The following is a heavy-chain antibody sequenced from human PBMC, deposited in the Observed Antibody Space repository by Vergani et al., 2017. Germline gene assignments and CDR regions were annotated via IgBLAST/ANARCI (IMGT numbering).Heavy chain of an antibody. J-gene: IGHJ5*02. V-gene: IGHV5-10-1*03. D-gene: IGHD3-22*01. Sequence: EVQLVQSGAEVKKPGESLRISCKGPGYSFTSYWISWVRQMPGKGLEWMGRIDPSASYTNYSPSFQGHVTISADKSISTAYLQWSSLKASDTAMYYCPGVGWSNYDGSSYYYAPGGWFDPWGQGTLVTVSS. CDR3: PGVGWSNYDGSSYYYAPGGWFDP. CDR1: GYSFTSYW. CDR2: IDPSASYT.